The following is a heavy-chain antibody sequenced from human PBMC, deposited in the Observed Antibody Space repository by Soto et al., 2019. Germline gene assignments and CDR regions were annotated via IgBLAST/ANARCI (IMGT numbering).Heavy chain of an antibody. Sequence: PGESLKISCEASGYGFANYWIGWVRQMPGKGLERMGIIYPGDSDTRYSPSFQGHVTISADKSSSTAYLQWSSLEASDTAIYYCARAPSHGWFQHFDYWGQGTLVTVSS. CDR2: IYPGDSDT. CDR1: GYGFANYW. J-gene: IGHJ4*02. V-gene: IGHV5-51*01. D-gene: IGHD6-19*01. CDR3: ARAPSHGWFQHFDY.